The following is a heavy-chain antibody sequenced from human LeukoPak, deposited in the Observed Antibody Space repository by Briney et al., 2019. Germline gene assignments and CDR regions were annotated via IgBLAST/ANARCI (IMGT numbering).Heavy chain of an antibody. CDR2: INHSGST. V-gene: IGHV4-34*01. J-gene: IGHJ5*02. CDR1: GGSFSGYY. Sequence: PSETLSLTCAVYGGSFSGYYWSWIRQPPGKGLEWIGEINHSGSTYYNPSLKSRVTISVDTSKNQVSLKLSSVTAADTAVYYCARGPDIVVVPAAIWFDPWGQGTLVTVSS. CDR3: ARGPDIVVVPAAIWFDP. D-gene: IGHD2-2*01.